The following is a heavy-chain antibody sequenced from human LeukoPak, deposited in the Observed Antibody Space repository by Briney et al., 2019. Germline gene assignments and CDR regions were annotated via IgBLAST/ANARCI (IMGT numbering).Heavy chain of an antibody. CDR1: GFAVSNNY. CDR2: IYKDGST. V-gene: IGHV3-53*01. J-gene: IGHJ4*02. CDR3: ARGYCSGRSCYMWYSDY. D-gene: IGHD2-15*01. Sequence: GGSLRHSCAASGFAVSNNYMTWVLQAPGGGLEWVSVIYKDGSTYYADSVKGRFTISRDNSKNTVYLQMNSLRAEDTAVYYCARGYCSGRSCYMWYSDYWAQGTLVTVSS.